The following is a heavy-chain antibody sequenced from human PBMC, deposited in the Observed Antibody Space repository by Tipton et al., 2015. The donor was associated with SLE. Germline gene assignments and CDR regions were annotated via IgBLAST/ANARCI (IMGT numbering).Heavy chain of an antibody. CDR2: ISYDGSNK. CDR3: ARDRGYSSGWYYWFDS. J-gene: IGHJ5*01. V-gene: IGHV3-30*04. CDR1: GFIFSNYA. D-gene: IGHD6-19*01. Sequence: SLRLSCTASGFIFSNYAMHWVRQAPGKGLEWVAVISYDGSNKYYADSVKGRFTVSRDNSKNTLYVQMNSLREEDTAVYYCARDRGYSSGWYYWFDSWGQGTLVTVSS.